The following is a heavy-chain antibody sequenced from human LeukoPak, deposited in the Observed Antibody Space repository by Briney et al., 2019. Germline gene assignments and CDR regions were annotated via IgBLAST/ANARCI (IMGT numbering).Heavy chain of an antibody. D-gene: IGHD4-17*01. V-gene: IGHV1-8*01. J-gene: IGHJ3*02. CDR1: GYTFTSYD. CDR3: ARDLDDYGDYVDAFDI. Sequence: SVKVSCKASGYTFTSYDINWVRQATGQGLEWMGWMNPNSGNTGYAQKFQGRVTMTRNTSISTAYMELSSLRSEDTAVYYCARDLDDYGDYVDAFDIWGQGTMVTVSS. CDR2: MNPNSGNT.